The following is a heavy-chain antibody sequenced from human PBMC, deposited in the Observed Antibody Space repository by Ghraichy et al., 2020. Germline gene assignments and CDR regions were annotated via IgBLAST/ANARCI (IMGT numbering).Heavy chain of an antibody. V-gene: IGHV1-18*01. D-gene: IGHD1-26*01. Sequence: ASVKVSCKASGYTFTSYGISWVRQAPGQGFEWMGWISAYNGNTNYAQKLQGRVTTTTDTSTSTAYMELRSLRSDDTAVYYCVTSNIVGVFDIWGQGTMVTVSS. CDR2: ISAYNGNT. CDR3: VTSNIVGVFDI. J-gene: IGHJ3*02. CDR1: GYTFTSYG.